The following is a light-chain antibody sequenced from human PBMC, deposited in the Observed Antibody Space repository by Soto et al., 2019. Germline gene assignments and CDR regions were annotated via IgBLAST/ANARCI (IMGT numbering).Light chain of an antibody. CDR2: TAS. Sequence: DIQMTQSPSSLSASVGDRVTITCRASQSISRYLNWYQQKPGKAPKLLIYTASSLQSGVPSRFSGSGSGTDFTLTISSLQPEDVATYYCQQNYSPPPITFGQGTRLEIK. J-gene: IGKJ5*01. CDR1: QSISRY. V-gene: IGKV1-39*01. CDR3: QQNYSPPPIT.